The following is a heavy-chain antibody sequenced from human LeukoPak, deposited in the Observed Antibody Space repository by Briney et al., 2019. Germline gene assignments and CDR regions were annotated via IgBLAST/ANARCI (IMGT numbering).Heavy chain of an antibody. Sequence: TGGSLRLSCTGSGFTFGHYALAWVRQAPGKGLEWLAFIRSQAYGMTIEYAASVKGRFSISRDNSKSIADLQINSLKTEDTAVYYCARGGDFGVPAPLGIDAFDIWGQGTMVTVSS. CDR1: GFTFGHYA. CDR2: IRSQAYGMTI. CDR3: ARGGDFGVPAPLGIDAFDI. D-gene: IGHD2-2*01. J-gene: IGHJ3*02. V-gene: IGHV3-49*04.